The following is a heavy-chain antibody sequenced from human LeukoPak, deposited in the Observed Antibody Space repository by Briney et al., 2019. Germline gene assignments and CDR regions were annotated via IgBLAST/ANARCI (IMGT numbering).Heavy chain of an antibody. CDR3: ARGEDSSGYYTRFGAFDI. D-gene: IGHD3-22*01. V-gene: IGHV3-30*01. Sequence: GGSLRLSCAASGFTFSSYVMHWVRQAPGKGLEWVAVISYDGSNKYYADSVKGRFTISRDNSKNTLYLQMNSLRAEDTAVYYCARGEDSSGYYTRFGAFDIWGQGTMVTVSS. J-gene: IGHJ3*02. CDR2: ISYDGSNK. CDR1: GFTFSSYV.